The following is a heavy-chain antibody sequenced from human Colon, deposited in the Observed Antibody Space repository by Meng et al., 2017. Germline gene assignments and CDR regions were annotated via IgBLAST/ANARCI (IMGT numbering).Heavy chain of an antibody. CDR2: ISAYNGNT. Sequence: ASVKVSCKASGYTFTSYGISWVRQAPGQGLEWMGWISAYNGNTNYAQKLQGRVTMTTDTSTSTAYMELRSLRSDDTAVYYCARARASPRGGIAAERFDYWGQGTMVTVSS. CDR3: ARARASPRGGIAAERFDY. CDR1: GYTFTSYG. J-gene: IGHJ4*02. V-gene: IGHV1-18*01. D-gene: IGHD6-13*01.